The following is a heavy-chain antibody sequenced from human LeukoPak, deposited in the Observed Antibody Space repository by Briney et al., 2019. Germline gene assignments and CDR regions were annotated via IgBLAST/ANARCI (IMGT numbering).Heavy chain of an antibody. V-gene: IGHV3-23*01. Sequence: GGSLRLSCAASGFTFSSYSMNWVRQAPGKGLEWVSAISGSGGSTYYADSVKGRFTISRDNSKNTLYLQMNSLRAEDTAVYYCAKALPSMVRGVRVFDYWGQGTLVTVSS. CDR3: AKALPSMVRGVRVFDY. CDR1: GFTFSSYS. D-gene: IGHD3-10*01. J-gene: IGHJ4*02. CDR2: ISGSGGST.